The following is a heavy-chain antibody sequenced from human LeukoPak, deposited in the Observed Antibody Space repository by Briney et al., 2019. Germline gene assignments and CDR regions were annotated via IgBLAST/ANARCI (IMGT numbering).Heavy chain of an antibody. CDR1: GFTFDDYA. V-gene: IGHV3-9*01. D-gene: IGHD2-2*01. CDR2: ISWNSGSI. CDR3: AKGIVVVPAALDY. Sequence: GGSLRLSCAASGFTFDDYAMHWVRQAPGKGLEWVSGISWNSGSIGYADSVKGRFTISRDNAKNSLYLQMNSLRAEDTALYYCAKGIVVVPAALDYWDQGTLVTVSS. J-gene: IGHJ4*02.